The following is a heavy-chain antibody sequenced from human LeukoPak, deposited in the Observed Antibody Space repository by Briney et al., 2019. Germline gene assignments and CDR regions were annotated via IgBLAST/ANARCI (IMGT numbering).Heavy chain of an antibody. CDR3: ARGQTYYDFWSGYYFNWFDP. J-gene: IGHJ5*02. D-gene: IGHD3-3*01. V-gene: IGHV4-59*01. CDR1: GDSISFYY. Sequence: SETLSLTCTVSGDSISFYYWSWIRQPPGKGLEWIGFIYYSGSTNYNPSLKSRVTISVDTSKNQFSLKLSSVTAADTAVYYCARGQTYYDFWSGYYFNWFDPWGQGTLVTVSS. CDR2: IYYSGST.